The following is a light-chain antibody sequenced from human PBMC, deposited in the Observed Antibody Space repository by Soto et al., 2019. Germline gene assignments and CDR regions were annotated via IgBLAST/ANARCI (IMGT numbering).Light chain of an antibody. J-gene: IGKJ5*01. V-gene: IGKV1-39*01. CDR1: ESIARH. CDR2: AAS. Sequence: DLPMPQSPSSLSASVGDRVTITCRASESIARHLNWYQQKPGKAPKLLIYAASSLQNGVPSRFRGGGSGTDFTLTISNLQPEDFATYYCQQSYSALSITFGQGTRLEIK. CDR3: QQSYSALSIT.